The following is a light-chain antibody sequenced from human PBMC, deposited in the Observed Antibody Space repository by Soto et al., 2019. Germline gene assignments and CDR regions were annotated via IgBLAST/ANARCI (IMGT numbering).Light chain of an antibody. Sequence: QSVLTQPHSVSGSPGQSVTISCTGTSSDVGGYNYVSWYQQHPGKAPKLMIYDVSKRPSGVPDRFSGSKSGNTASLTISGLQAEDEADYYCGAWDDRLNGHVFGTGTKVTVL. CDR3: GAWDDRLNGHV. CDR2: DVS. CDR1: SSDVGGYNY. J-gene: IGLJ1*01. V-gene: IGLV2-11*01.